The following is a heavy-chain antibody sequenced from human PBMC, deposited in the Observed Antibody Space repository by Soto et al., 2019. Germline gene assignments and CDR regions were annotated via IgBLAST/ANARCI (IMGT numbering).Heavy chain of an antibody. CDR2: IYHTGTA. J-gene: IGHJ4*02. CDR1: GDSITTDGYS. V-gene: IGHV4-30-2*01. D-gene: IGHD1-26*01. Sequence: SETLSLTCNVSGDSITTDGYSWSWIRQPPGKGLGWIGYIYHTGTAYYNPSLKSRVTLSVDRSKNQFSLSLSSMTAADTAVYYCAREPWERNFDFWGQGTLVTVSS. CDR3: AREPWERNFDF.